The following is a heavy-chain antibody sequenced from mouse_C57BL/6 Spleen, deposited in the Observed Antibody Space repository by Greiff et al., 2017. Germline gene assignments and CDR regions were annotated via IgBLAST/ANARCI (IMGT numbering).Heavy chain of an antibody. CDR2: INPNNGGT. D-gene: IGHD1-1*01. J-gene: IGHJ3*01. V-gene: IGHV1-22*01. CDR1: GYTFTDYN. Sequence: EVKLQESGPELVKPGASVKMSCKASGYTFTDYNMHWVKQSHGKSLEWIGYINPNNGGTSYNQKFKGKATLTVNKSSSTAYMELRSLTSEDSAVYYCASIIYYYGSSPCAYWGQGTLGTVSA. CDR3: ASIIYYYGSSPCAY.